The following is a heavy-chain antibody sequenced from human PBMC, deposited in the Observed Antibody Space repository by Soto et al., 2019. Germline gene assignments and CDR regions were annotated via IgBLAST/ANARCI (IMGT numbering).Heavy chain of an antibody. CDR1: GYTFTTYD. V-gene: IGHV1-8*01. CDR3: VRGPYSGFAY. D-gene: IGHD5-12*01. Sequence: QVQLVQSGAGVKEPGASVKVSCQASGYTFTTYDINWVRQATGQGLEWMGWMNPKTGKAGYAQKFQGRVTMTRNTSTSTAYLEVSSLRSEDTAVFFCVRGPYSGFAYWGQGTLVTVSS. CDR2: MNPKTGKA. J-gene: IGHJ4*02.